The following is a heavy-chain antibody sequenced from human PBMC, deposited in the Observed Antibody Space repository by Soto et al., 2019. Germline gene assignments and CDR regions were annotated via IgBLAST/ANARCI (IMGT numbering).Heavy chain of an antibody. Sequence: GSLRLSCAASGFTFDDYTMHWVRQAPGKGLEWVSLISWDGGSTYYADSVKGRFTISRDNSKNSLYLQMNSLRTEDTALYYCAKDPLSGSFSYYFDYWGQGTLVTVSS. CDR2: ISWDGGST. V-gene: IGHV3-43*01. CDR3: AKDPLSGSFSYYFDY. CDR1: GFTFDDYT. D-gene: IGHD1-26*01. J-gene: IGHJ4*02.